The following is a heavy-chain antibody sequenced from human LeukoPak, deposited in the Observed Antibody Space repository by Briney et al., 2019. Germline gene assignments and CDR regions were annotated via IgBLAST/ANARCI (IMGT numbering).Heavy chain of an antibody. J-gene: IGHJ4*02. Sequence: PGRSLRLSCAASGFRFGDYGMHWVRQAPGKGLEWLAVIWYDGSNRYYADSVKGRLTISRDNSKNTLSLQMNSLRVEDTAVYYCAKGGYYGSATYYMGYFDYWGQGALVTVSS. D-gene: IGHD3-10*01. CDR2: IWYDGSNR. CDR1: GFRFGDYG. CDR3: AKGGYYGSATYYMGYFDY. V-gene: IGHV3-33*03.